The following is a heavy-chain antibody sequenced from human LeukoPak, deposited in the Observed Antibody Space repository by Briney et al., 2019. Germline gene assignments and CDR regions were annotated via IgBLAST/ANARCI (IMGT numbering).Heavy chain of an antibody. CDR3: ARVLMDYNDSSGDSYYFDY. CDR2: IYSGGST. CDR1: GFTVSSNY. V-gene: IGHV3-66*01. D-gene: IGHD3-22*01. Sequence: GGSLRLSCAASGFTVSSNYMSWVRQAPGKGLEWVSVIYSGGSTYYADSVKGRFTISRDNSKNTLYLQMNSLRAEDTAVYYCARVLMDYNDSSGDSYYFDYWGQGTLVTVSS. J-gene: IGHJ4*02.